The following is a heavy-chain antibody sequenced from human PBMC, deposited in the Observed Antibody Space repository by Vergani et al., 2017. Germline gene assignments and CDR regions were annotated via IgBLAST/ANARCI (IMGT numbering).Heavy chain of an antibody. D-gene: IGHD3-3*01. CDR3: ASGNSGFGIRGKYYYYYMDV. Sequence: EVQLVQSGAEVKKPGESLKISCKGSGYSFTSYWIGWVRQMPGKGLEWMGIIYPGDSDTRYSPSFQGQVTISADKSISTAYLQWSSLKASDTAMYYCASGNSGFGIRGKYYYYYMDVWGKGTTVTVSS. V-gene: IGHV5-51*03. CDR1: GYSFTSYW. CDR2: IYPGDSDT. J-gene: IGHJ6*03.